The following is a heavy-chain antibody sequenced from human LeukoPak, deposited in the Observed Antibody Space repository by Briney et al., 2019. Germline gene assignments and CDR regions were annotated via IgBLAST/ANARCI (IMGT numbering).Heavy chain of an antibody. D-gene: IGHD2-2*01. CDR1: GGSFSGYY. V-gene: IGHV4-39*01. Sequence: SETLSLTCAVYGGSFSGYYWGWIRQPPGKGLEWIGSIYYSGSTYYNPSLKSRVTISVDTSKNQFSLKLSSVTAADTAVYYCARLPAGDRYLSDWYFDLWGRGTLVTVSS. J-gene: IGHJ2*01. CDR3: ARLPAGDRYLSDWYFDL. CDR2: IYYSGST.